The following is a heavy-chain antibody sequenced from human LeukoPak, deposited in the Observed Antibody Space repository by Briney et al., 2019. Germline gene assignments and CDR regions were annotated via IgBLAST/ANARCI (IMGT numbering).Heavy chain of an antibody. Sequence: GGSLRLSCAASGFTFDDYGMSWVRQAPGKGLEWVSGINWNGGSTGYADSVKGRFTISRDNAKNSLYLQVNSLRAEDTALYYCARGYCSSTSCYFDYWGQGTLVTVSS. V-gene: IGHV3-20*04. CDR1: GFTFDDYG. J-gene: IGHJ4*02. CDR3: ARGYCSSTSCYFDY. CDR2: INWNGGST. D-gene: IGHD2-2*01.